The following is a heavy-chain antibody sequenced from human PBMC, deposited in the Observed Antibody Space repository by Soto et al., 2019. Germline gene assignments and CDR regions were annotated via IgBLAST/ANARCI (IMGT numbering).Heavy chain of an antibody. CDR2: LQYDGNNI. V-gene: IGHV3-33*05. Sequence: QVPLVESGGGVVQPGTSLRLSCVASGFTFSNYGMHWARQAPGKGLEWVAYLQYDGNNIHYSDSVQGRFTISRDNSRNTVYLQMNSLRAEDTALYYCARNPRPTYGDYADYWGQGTLVTVSS. CDR1: GFTFSNYG. D-gene: IGHD4-17*01. CDR3: ARNPRPTYGDYADY. J-gene: IGHJ4*02.